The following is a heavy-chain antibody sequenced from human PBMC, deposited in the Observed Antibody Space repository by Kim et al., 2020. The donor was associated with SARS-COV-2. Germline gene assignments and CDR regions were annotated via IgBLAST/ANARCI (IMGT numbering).Heavy chain of an antibody. J-gene: IGHJ6*02. D-gene: IGHD6-19*01. CDR3: AKEGSSGFYYYYYGMDV. Sequence: VKGRFTISRDNAKNSLYLQMNSLRAEDTALYYCAKEGSSGFYYYYYGMDVWGQGTTVTVSS. V-gene: IGHV3-9*01.